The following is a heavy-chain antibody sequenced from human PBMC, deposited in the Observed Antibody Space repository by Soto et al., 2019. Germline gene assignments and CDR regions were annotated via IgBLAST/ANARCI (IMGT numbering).Heavy chain of an antibody. D-gene: IGHD5-18*01. V-gene: IGHV4-31*03. CDR2: IDYSGST. CDR3: ARGVDTANMYYFDY. CDR1: GGSISSGGYY. Sequence: QVQLQESGPGLVKPSQTLSRTCTVSGGSISSGGYYWSWIRHHPGKGLEWIGYIDYSGSTYYNPALKRRVTITVDTYKDQFSLKLSSVTAADTAVDYCARGVDTANMYYFDYWGQGTLVTVSS. J-gene: IGHJ4*02.